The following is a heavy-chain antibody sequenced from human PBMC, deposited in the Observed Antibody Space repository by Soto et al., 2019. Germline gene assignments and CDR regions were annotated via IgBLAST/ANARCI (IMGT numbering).Heavy chain of an antibody. CDR2: IHYSGTT. D-gene: IGHD2-8*01. CDR1: GTSISSYY. V-gene: IGHV4-59*01. CDR3: VSWVSAHFDY. Sequence: SETLSLTCTVSGTSISSYYWSWIRQPPGKGLEWIANIHYSGTTNYNPSLASRVTLSVDTSKNQFSLKMTSVTAADTAVYYCVSWVSAHFDYWGQGTLVTVSS. J-gene: IGHJ4*02.